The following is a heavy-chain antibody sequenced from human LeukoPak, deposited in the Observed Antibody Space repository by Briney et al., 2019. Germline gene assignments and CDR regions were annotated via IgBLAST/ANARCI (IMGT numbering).Heavy chain of an antibody. CDR1: GGSFSGYY. D-gene: IGHD3-10*01. CDR3: ARRVWFGELDY. J-gene: IGHJ4*02. V-gene: IGHV4-34*01. Sequence: ASETLSLTCAVYGGSFSGYYWSWIRQPPGKGLEWIGEINHSGSTNYNPSLKSRVTISVDTSKNQFSLKLSSVTAADTAVYYCARRVWFGELDYWGQGTLVTVSS. CDR2: INHSGST.